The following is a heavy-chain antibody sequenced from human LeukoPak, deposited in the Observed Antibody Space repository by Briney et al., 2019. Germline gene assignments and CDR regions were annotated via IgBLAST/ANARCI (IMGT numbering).Heavy chain of an antibody. CDR2: VFYTGST. J-gene: IGHJ4*02. CDR1: GDSVSPYY. V-gene: IGHV4-59*02. D-gene: IGHD1-26*01. Sequence: PSETLSLTCTVSGDSVSPYYWSWIRPPPGGGLEWIGYVFYTGSTNYNPSLKSRVTISVDTSRNQFSLKLTSVTAADTAVYYCARTRSGYSTLGYWGQGTLVTVSS. CDR3: ARTRSGYSTLGY.